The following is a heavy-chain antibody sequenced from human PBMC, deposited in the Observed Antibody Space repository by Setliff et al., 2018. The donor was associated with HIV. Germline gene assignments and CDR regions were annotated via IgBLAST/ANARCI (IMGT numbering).Heavy chain of an antibody. CDR2: VYHTGST. Sequence: CTVSGYSMSSGYYWGWIRQPPGKGLEWIGNVYHTGSTYYNPSLKSRVTISVDTSKNQFSLKLTSVTAADTAVYYCASPASDSSTVNGADYWGQGTLVTVSS. J-gene: IGHJ4*02. CDR3: ASPASDSSTVNGADY. D-gene: IGHD6-13*01. V-gene: IGHV4-38-2*02. CDR1: GYSMSSGYY.